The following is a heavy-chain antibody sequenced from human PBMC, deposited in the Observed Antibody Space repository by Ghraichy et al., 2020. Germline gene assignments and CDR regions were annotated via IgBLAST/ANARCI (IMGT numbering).Heavy chain of an antibody. V-gene: IGHV4-61*01. CDR1: GGSVSSANYY. CDR3: ARGNWDPNYGMDV. CDR2: VCYSRTT. J-gene: IGHJ6*02. Sequence: SETLSLTCTVSGGSVSSANYYWSWIRQPPGKGLEWIGYVCYSRTTNYNSSLKSRVTISVDTFKNQFSLRLNSVTAADTAVYYCARGNWDPNYGMDVWGQGTTVTVSS. D-gene: IGHD1-1*01.